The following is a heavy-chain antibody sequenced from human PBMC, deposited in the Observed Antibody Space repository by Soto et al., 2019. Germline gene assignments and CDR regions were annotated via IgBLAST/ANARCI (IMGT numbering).Heavy chain of an antibody. Sequence: PGGSLRLSCAASGFNFSSYSMNWVRQAPGKGLEWVSSISSSSFSINYADSVKGRFSISRDNAQNSLHLQMNNLRAEDTAVYYCARDESSNIYGMDVWGQGTTVTSP. CDR2: ISSSSFSI. J-gene: IGHJ6*02. D-gene: IGHD6-6*01. CDR1: GFNFSSYS. V-gene: IGHV3-21*01. CDR3: ARDESSNIYGMDV.